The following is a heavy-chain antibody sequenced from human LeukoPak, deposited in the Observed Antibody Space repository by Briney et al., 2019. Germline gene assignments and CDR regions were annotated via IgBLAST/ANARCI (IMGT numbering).Heavy chain of an antibody. CDR1: GFTVSSNY. CDR2: ISGSGDNT. J-gene: IGHJ4*02. CDR3: AKRSGYTTGWFFDF. D-gene: IGHD6-19*01. V-gene: IGHV3-23*01. Sequence: PGGSLRLSCAVSGFTVSSNYMSWVRQAPGKGLEWVSSISGSGDNTCYAESVKGRFTISRDNSKNTLFLQMNSLRAEDTAVFYCAKRSGYTTGWFFDFWGQGTLVTVSS.